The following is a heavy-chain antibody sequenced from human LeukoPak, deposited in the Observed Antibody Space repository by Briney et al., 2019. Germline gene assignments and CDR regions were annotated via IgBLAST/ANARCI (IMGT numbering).Heavy chain of an antibody. Sequence: PGGSLRLSCAASGFTFSSYTMNWVRQAPGKGLEWVASINHNGNVNYYVDSVKGRFTIYRDNAKNSLYLQMSNLRAEDTAVYFCARGGGLDVWGQGATVTVSS. CDR3: ARGGGLDV. CDR2: INHNGNVN. J-gene: IGHJ6*02. D-gene: IGHD3-16*01. V-gene: IGHV3-7*03. CDR1: GFTFSSYT.